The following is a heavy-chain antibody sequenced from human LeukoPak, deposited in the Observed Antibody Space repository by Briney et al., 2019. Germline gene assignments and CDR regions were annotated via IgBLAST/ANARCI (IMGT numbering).Heavy chain of an antibody. J-gene: IGHJ6*02. Sequence: ASVKVSCKASGYTFTSYGISWVRQAPGQGLEWMGWISAYNGNTNYAQKLQGGVTMTTDTSTSTAYMELRSLRSDDTAVYYCARMFSPRYYYDSSGPTHDGMDVWGQGTTVTVSS. D-gene: IGHD3-22*01. CDR2: ISAYNGNT. V-gene: IGHV1-18*01. CDR3: ARMFSPRYYYDSSGPTHDGMDV. CDR1: GYTFTSYG.